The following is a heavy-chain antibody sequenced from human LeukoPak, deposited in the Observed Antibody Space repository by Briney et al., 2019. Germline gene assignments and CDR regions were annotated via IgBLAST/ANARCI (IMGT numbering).Heavy chain of an antibody. V-gene: IGHV3-30*18. Sequence: GGSLRLSCAASGFTFSSYGMHWVRQAPGKGLEWVAVISYDGSNKYYADSVKGRFTISRDNSKNTLYLQMNSLRAEDTAVYYCAKVGIAVAGTADGAFDIWGQGTMVTVSS. D-gene: IGHD6-19*01. CDR1: GFTFSSYG. CDR3: AKVGIAVAGTADGAFDI. J-gene: IGHJ3*02. CDR2: ISYDGSNK.